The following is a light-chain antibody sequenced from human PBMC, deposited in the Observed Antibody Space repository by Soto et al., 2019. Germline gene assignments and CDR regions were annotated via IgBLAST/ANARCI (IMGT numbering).Light chain of an antibody. V-gene: IGKV1-9*01. J-gene: IGKJ1*01. Sequence: DIQLTQSPPFLSASVGDRVTITCRASQGISNYLAWYQQKPGKAPKLLIYKASTLKSGVPSRFSGSGSGTEFTLTISSLQPDDFATYYCKHYNSYSVAFGQGTKVDIK. CDR2: KAS. CDR3: KHYNSYSVA. CDR1: QGISNY.